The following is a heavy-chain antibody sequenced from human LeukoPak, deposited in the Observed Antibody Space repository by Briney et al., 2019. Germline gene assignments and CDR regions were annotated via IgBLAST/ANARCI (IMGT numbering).Heavy chain of an antibody. D-gene: IGHD4-17*01. CDR1: GFTVSSNY. CDR2: INSDGSST. CDR3: ARDLTTVASYGMDV. V-gene: IGHV3-74*01. J-gene: IGHJ6*02. Sequence: TGGSLRLSCAASGFTVSSNYMSWVRQAPGKGLVWVSRINSDGSSTSYADSVKGRFTISRDNAKNTLYLQMNSLRAEDTAVYYCARDLTTVASYGMDVWGQGTTVTVSS.